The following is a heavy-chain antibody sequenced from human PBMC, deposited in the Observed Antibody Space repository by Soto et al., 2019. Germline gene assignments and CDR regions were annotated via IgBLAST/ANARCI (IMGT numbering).Heavy chain of an antibody. Sequence: QVQLVQSGAEVKKPGYSVKVSCKASGGTFSSCAISWVRQAPGQGLEWMGGIIPIFGTANYAQKFQGRVTITEDESTSTAYMELSSLKSEDTAVYYCARGILTDMGLYYYYVMDVWGQGTTVTFAS. V-gene: IGHV1-69*01. CDR2: IIPIFGTA. J-gene: IGHJ6*02. CDR3: ARGILTDMGLYYYYVMDV. CDR1: GGTFSSCA. D-gene: IGHD5-18*01.